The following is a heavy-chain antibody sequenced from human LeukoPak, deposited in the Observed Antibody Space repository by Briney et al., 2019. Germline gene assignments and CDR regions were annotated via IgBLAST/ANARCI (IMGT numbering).Heavy chain of an antibody. J-gene: IGHJ2*01. Sequence: PSETLSLTCTVSGGSISSGDYYWSWIRQPPGKGLEWIGEINHSGSTNYNPSLKSRVTISVDTSKNQFSLKLSSVTAADTAVYYCARVPKYFDLWGRGTLVTVSS. CDR3: ARVPKYFDL. CDR1: GGSISSGDYY. V-gene: IGHV4-39*07. CDR2: INHSGST.